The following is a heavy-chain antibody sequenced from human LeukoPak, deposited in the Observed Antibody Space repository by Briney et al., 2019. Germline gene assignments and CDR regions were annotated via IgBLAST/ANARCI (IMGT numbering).Heavy chain of an antibody. D-gene: IGHD6-13*01. CDR3: ARDPSSYSSSWYLPFDY. Sequence: SQTLSLTCAISGDSVSSNSAAWNWIRQSPSRGLEWLGRTYYRSKWYNDYAVSVKSRITINPDTSKNQFSLQLNSVTPEDTAVYYCARDPSSYSSSWYLPFDYWGQGTLVTVSS. J-gene: IGHJ4*02. CDR1: GDSVSSNSAA. V-gene: IGHV6-1*01. CDR2: TYYRSKWYN.